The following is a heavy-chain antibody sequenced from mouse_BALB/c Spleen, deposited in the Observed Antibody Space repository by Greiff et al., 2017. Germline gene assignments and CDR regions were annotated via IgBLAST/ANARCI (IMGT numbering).Heavy chain of an antibody. Sequence: DVHLVESGGGLVQPGGSRKLSCAASGFTFSSFGMHWVRQAPEKGLEWVAYISSGSSTIYYADTVKGRFTISRDNPKNTLFLQMTSLRSEDTAMYYCARSECYGHFPMDYWGQGTSVTVSS. CDR2: ISSGSSTI. CDR3: ARSECYGHFPMDY. J-gene: IGHJ4*01. CDR1: GFTFSSFG. V-gene: IGHV5-17*02. D-gene: IGHD1-2*01.